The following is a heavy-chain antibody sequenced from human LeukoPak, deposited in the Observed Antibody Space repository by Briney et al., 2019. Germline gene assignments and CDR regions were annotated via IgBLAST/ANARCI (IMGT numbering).Heavy chain of an antibody. J-gene: IGHJ4*02. Sequence: GGSLRLSCAASGFIFSNYDMNWVRQAPGRGLEWVSAISATSTFIYYADSVKGRFTVSRDNSKNTLYLQMNSLRSEDTAVYYCAKESGYTGGWDTLDLWGQGTLVTVSS. CDR3: AKESGYTGGWDTLDL. CDR1: GFIFSNYD. CDR2: ISATSTFI. V-gene: IGHV3-23*01. D-gene: IGHD5-12*01.